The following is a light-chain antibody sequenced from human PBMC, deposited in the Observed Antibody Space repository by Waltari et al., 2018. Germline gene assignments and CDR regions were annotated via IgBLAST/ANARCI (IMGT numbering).Light chain of an antibody. J-gene: IGKJ1*01. CDR1: QSVSSY. Sequence: EIVLTQSPATLSLSPGERATLSCRASQSVSSYLAWYQQTPGQAARLLIYDASNRATGIPARFSGSGSGTDFTLIISSLEPEDSAIYYCQQRSKRPSFGQGTKVEIK. CDR2: DAS. V-gene: IGKV3-11*01. CDR3: QQRSKRPS.